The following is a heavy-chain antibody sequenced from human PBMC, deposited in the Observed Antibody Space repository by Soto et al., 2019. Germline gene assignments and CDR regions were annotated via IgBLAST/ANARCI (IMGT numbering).Heavy chain of an antibody. V-gene: IGHV1-8*01. D-gene: IGHD4-17*01. CDR2: MNPNSGNT. CDR1: GYTFTSYD. CDR3: ARVHTVTTYFDV. J-gene: IGHJ2*01. Sequence: QVQLVQSGAEVGKPGASVKVSCKASGYTFTSYDINWVRQASGQGLEWIGWMNPNSGNTGSAQRFQGRLTMTRNTSINTAYMELTSLTSEDAAVYYCARVHTVTTYFDVWGPGTLVAVSS.